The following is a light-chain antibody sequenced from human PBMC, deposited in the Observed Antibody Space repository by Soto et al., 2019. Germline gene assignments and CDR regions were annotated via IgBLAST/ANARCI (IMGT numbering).Light chain of an antibody. CDR1: SGHSSYA. V-gene: IGLV4-69*01. CDR3: QTWVTGILV. J-gene: IGLJ2*01. CDR2: LNSDGSH. Sequence: QLVLTQSPSASASLGASVKLTCTLSSGHSSYAIAWHQQRPEKGPRYLMKLNSDGSHSKGDGIPDRFSGSSSGAGRYLTISSLQSEVEADYYCQTWVTGILVFGGGTKLTVL.